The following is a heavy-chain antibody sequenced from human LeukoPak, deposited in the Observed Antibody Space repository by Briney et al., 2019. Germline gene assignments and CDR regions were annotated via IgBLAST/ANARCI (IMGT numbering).Heavy chain of an antibody. J-gene: IGHJ4*02. CDR3: AKESGKCDY. V-gene: IGHV3-43*02. CDR2: ISADGGSK. CDR1: GINFADYA. Sequence: GGSLRLSCVVSGINFADYAMHWVRQPPGKGLEWVSLISADGGSKFSADSVKGRFSISRDNSKNSLYLQMNSLRSDDTAMYYCAKESGKCDYWGQGTLVGVSS.